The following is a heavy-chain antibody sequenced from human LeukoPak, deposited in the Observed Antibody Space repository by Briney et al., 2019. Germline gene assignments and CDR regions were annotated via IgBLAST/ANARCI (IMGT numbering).Heavy chain of an antibody. CDR3: ARDPWRITMVRGDFDY. D-gene: IGHD3-10*01. Sequence: ASVKVSCKASGYTFISYDINWVRQATGQGLEWMGWMNPNSGNTGYAQKFQGRVTMTRNTSISTAYMELSSLKSEDTAVYYCARDPWRITMVRGDFDYWGQGTLVTVSS. CDR1: GYTFISYD. V-gene: IGHV1-8*02. J-gene: IGHJ4*02. CDR2: MNPNSGNT.